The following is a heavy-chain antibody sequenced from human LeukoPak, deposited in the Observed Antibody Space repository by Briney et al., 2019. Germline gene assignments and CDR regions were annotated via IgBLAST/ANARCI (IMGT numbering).Heavy chain of an antibody. Sequence: SETLSLTCTVSGGSISSSSYYWGWIRQPPGKGLEWIGSIYYSGSTYYNPSLKSRVTISVDTSKNQFSLKLSSVTAADTAVYYCARHLLAQIVVVVFGYWGQGTLVTVSS. J-gene: IGHJ4*02. D-gene: IGHD3-22*01. V-gene: IGHV4-39*01. CDR1: GGSISSSSYY. CDR2: IYYSGST. CDR3: ARHLLAQIVVVVFGY.